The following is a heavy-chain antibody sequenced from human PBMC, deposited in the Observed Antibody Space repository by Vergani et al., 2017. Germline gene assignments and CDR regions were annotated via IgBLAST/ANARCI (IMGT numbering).Heavy chain of an antibody. Sequence: QVQLVESGGGVVQPGRSLRLSCAASGFTFSSYAMHWVRQAPAKGLEWVAVISYEGSNKYYADSVKGRFTISRDNSKNTLYLQMNSLRAEDTAVYYCARGGRFESPARNYYYYMDVWGKGTTVTVSS. D-gene: IGHD3-10*01. CDR1: GFTFSSYA. J-gene: IGHJ6*03. CDR3: ARGGRFESPARNYYYYMDV. CDR2: ISYEGSNK. V-gene: IGHV3-30-3*01.